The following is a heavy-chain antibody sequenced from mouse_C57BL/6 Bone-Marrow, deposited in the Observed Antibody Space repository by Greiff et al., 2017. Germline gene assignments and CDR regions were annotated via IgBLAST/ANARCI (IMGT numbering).Heavy chain of an antibody. V-gene: IGHV1-52*01. D-gene: IGHD3-2*02. J-gene: IGHJ3*01. Sequence: QVQLQQPGAELVRPGSSVKLSCKASGYTFTSYWMHWVKQRPIQGLEWIGNIDPSDSETHYNQKFKDKATLTVDKSSSTAYMQLSSLTSEDSAVYYCARWDSSGYPFAYWGQGTLVTVSA. CDR3: ARWDSSGYPFAY. CDR2: IDPSDSET. CDR1: GYTFTSYW.